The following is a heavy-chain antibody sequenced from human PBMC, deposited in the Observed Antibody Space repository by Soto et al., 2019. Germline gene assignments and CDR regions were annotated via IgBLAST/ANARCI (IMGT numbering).Heavy chain of an antibody. CDR1: GYTFTSYG. Sequence: QVQLVQSGAEVKKPGASVKVSCKASGYTFTSYGISWVRQAPGQGLEWMGWISAYNGNTNYAQKLQGRVTMTTDTSTSTVYMELRSLRSDDTAVYYCARDRPQVATIPYYYYYGMDVWGQGTTVTVSS. V-gene: IGHV1-18*01. D-gene: IGHD5-12*01. CDR2: ISAYNGNT. J-gene: IGHJ6*02. CDR3: ARDRPQVATIPYYYYYGMDV.